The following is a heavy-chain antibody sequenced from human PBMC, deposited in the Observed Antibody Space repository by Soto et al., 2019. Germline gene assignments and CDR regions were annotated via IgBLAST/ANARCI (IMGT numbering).Heavy chain of an antibody. CDR1: GFTFSSYG. V-gene: IGHV3-30*18. Sequence: PGGSLRLSCAASGFTFSSYGMHWVRQAPGKGLEWVAVISYDGSNKYYADSVKGRFTISRDNSKNTLYLQMNSLRAEDTAVYYCAKLSPTPYDFWSGYLNWFDSWGQGTLVTVSS. J-gene: IGHJ5*01. CDR2: ISYDGSNK. D-gene: IGHD3-3*01. CDR3: AKLSPTPYDFWSGYLNWFDS.